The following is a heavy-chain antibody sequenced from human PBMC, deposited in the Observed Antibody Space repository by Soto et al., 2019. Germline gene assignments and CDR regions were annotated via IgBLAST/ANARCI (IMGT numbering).Heavy chain of an antibody. V-gene: IGHV3-23*01. J-gene: IGHJ3*02. CDR2: ISGTAGKT. D-gene: IGHD1-26*01. CDR3: EGSKVDSSWTSDI. CDR1: GFIFTRYA. Sequence: GGSLRLSCAASGFIFTRYAMAWVRQVPGKGLGWLAGISGTAGKTYYLDSVKGRFTISRDTSRNTVFLQMNSLRADDTAIYFCEGSKVDSSWTSDIWGQGTMVTVSS.